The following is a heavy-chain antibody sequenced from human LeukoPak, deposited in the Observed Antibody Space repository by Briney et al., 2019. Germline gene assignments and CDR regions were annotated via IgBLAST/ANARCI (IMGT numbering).Heavy chain of an antibody. J-gene: IGHJ4*02. CDR2: FDPEDGET. V-gene: IGHV1-24*01. D-gene: IGHD3-10*02. CDR3: ATVSITLYPGLDY. CDR1: GYTLTELS. Sequence: ASVKVSCKVSGYTLTELSMHWVRQAPGKGLEWMGGFDPEDGETIYAQRFQGSVTMTEDTSTDTAYMELSSLRSEDTAVYYCATVSITLYPGLDYWGQGTLVTVSS.